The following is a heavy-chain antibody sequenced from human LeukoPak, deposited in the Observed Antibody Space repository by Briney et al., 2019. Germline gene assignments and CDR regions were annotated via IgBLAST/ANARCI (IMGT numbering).Heavy chain of an antibody. V-gene: IGHV1-8*01. Sequence: ASVKVSCKASGYTFTSYDINWVRQATGQGLEWMGWMNPNSGNTGYAQKFQGRATMTRDTSITTAYMELSSLSSEDTAMYYCAREPSLQSSSSYNYWGQGTLVTVSS. CDR1: GYTFTSYD. D-gene: IGHD6-6*01. CDR3: AREPSLQSSSSYNY. CDR2: MNPNSGNT. J-gene: IGHJ4*02.